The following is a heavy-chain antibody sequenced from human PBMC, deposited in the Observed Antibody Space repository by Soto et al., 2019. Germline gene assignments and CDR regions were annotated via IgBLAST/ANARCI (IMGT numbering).Heavy chain of an antibody. V-gene: IGHV3-30-3*01. D-gene: IGHD3-16*01. CDR3: ARAYEGDYFAY. J-gene: IGHJ4*02. Sequence: QVQLVESGGGVVHPGRSLRLSCAASGFTFSSYAMHWVRQAPGKGLEWVAVISYDGSNKYYADSVKGRFTISRDNSKNTLYLQMNSLRAEDTAVYYCARAYEGDYFAYWGQGTLVTVSS. CDR1: GFTFSSYA. CDR2: ISYDGSNK.